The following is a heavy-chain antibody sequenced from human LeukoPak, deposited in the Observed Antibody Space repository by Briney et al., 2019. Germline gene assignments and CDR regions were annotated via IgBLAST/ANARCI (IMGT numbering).Heavy chain of an antibody. V-gene: IGHV1-18*01. CDR1: GGTFSSYA. J-gene: IGHJ4*02. CDR2: ISAYNGNT. Sequence: ASVKVSCKASGGTFSSYAISWVRQAPGQGLEWMGWISAYNGNTNYAQKLQGRVTMTTDTSTSTAYMELRSPRSDDTAVYYCAIYSYTVGFDYWGQGTLVTVSS. D-gene: IGHD3-16*01. CDR3: AIYSYTVGFDY.